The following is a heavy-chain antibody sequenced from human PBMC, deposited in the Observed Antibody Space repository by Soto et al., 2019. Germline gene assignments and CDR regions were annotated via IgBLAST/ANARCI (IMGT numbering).Heavy chain of an antibody. D-gene: IGHD3-10*01. J-gene: IGHJ4*02. CDR2: ISGSDGKT. V-gene: IGHV3-23*01. CDR3: ARWSSLDS. Sequence: DVQLWESGGGLVQPGGSLRLSCAASGFSFGSYALSWVRQAPGKGLEWVSTISGSDGKTFYADSVKGRFSISRDTSQNSLYLQMNSLRADDTAIYYCARWSSLDSWGQGTRVTVSS. CDR1: GFSFGSYA.